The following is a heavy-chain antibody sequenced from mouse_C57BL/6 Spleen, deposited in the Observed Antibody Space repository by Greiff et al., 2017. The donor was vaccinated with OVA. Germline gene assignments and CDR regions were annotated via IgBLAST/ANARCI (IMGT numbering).Heavy chain of an antibody. D-gene: IGHD3-2*02. J-gene: IGHJ3*01. CDR3: ARRQLRLGGFAY. V-gene: IGHV5-17*01. CDR2: ISSGSSTI. CDR1: GFTFSDYG. Sequence: VQLKESGGGLVKPGGSLKLSCAASGFTFSDYGMHWVRQAPEKGLEWVAYISSGSSTIYYADTVKGRFTISRDNAKNTLFLQMTSLRSEDTAMYYCARRQLRLGGFAYWGQGTLVTVSA.